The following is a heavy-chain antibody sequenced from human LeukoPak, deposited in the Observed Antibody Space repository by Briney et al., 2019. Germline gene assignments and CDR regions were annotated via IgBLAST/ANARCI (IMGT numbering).Heavy chain of an antibody. CDR2: ISGSGGST. CDR3: AKDLRFSCGSDY. V-gene: IGHV3-23*01. Sequence: GGSLRLSCAASGFTFSSYAMSWVRQAPGKGLEWVSAISGSGGSTYYADSAKGRFTISRDNSKNTLYLQMNSLRAEDTAVYYCAKDLRFSCGSDYWGQGTLVTVSS. J-gene: IGHJ4*02. D-gene: IGHD3-3*01. CDR1: GFTFSSYA.